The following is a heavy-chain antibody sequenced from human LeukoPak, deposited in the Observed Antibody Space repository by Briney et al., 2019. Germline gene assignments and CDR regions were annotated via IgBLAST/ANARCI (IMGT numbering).Heavy chain of an antibody. CDR3: ARVRYSGYANYYYYGMDV. V-gene: IGHV1-2*02. J-gene: IGHJ6*02. CDR1: GYTFTGYY. D-gene: IGHD5-12*01. Sequence: ASVKVSFKASGYTFTGYYMHWVRQAPGQGLEWMGWINPNSGGTNYAQKFQGRVTMTRDTSISTAYMELSRLRSDDTAVYYCARVRYSGYANYYYYGMDVWGQGTTVTVSS. CDR2: INPNSGGT.